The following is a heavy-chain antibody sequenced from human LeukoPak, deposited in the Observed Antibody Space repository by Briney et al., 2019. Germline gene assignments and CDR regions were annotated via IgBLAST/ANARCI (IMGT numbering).Heavy chain of an antibody. CDR3: ARQIRFLEGSTILGYMDV. D-gene: IGHD3-3*01. CDR1: GGSISSSSYY. V-gene: IGHV4-39*01. J-gene: IGHJ6*03. Sequence: TPSETLSLTCTVSGGSISSSSYYWGWIRQPPGKGLEWIGSIHYSGITYYSPSLKGRVTISEDTSKNQFSLKLNSVTAADTAVYYCARQIRFLEGSTILGYMDVWGKGATVTVSS. CDR2: IHYSGIT.